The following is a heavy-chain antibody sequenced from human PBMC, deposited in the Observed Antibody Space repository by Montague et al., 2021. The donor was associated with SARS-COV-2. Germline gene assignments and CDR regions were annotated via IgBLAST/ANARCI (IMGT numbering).Heavy chain of an antibody. D-gene: IGHD6-25*01. CDR2: IFHSGRT. J-gene: IGHJ4*02. Sequence: SETLSLTCTVSGGSISSYYWSWILQPPGKGLVWIGEIFHSGRTNYNPSLKSRVTISVDRSNNQYSLELSSLTAADTAIYYCARDSQRSHFDYWGQGILVTVSS. V-gene: IGHV4-59*12. CDR1: GGSISSYY. CDR3: ARDSQRSHFDY.